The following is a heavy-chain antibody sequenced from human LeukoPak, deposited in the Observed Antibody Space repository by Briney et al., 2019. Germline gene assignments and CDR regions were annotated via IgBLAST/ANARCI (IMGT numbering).Heavy chain of an antibody. CDR3: ARDLGGYYFDY. CDR1: GFTFSSYA. D-gene: IGHD3-3*01. J-gene: IGHJ4*02. V-gene: IGHV3-30-3*01. CDR2: ISYDGSNK. Sequence: PGGSLRLSCAASGFTFSSYAVHWVRQAPGKGLEWVAVISYDGSNKYYADSVKGRFTISRDNSKNTLYLQMNSLRAEDTAVYYCARDLGGYYFDYWGQGTLVTVSS.